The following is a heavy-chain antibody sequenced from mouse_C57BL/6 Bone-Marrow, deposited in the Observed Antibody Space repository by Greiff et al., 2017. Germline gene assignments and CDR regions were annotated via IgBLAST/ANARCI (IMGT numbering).Heavy chain of an antibody. CDR1: GFNIKDDY. V-gene: IGHV14-4*01. CDR3: TTADYYGSSSGY. Sequence: EVKLQESGAELVRPGASVKLSCTASGFNIKDDYMHWVKQRPEQGLEWIGWIDPENGDTEYASKFQGKATITADTSSNTAYLQLSSLTSEDTAVYYCTTADYYGSSSGYWGKGTTLTVSS. CDR2: IDPENGDT. D-gene: IGHD1-1*01. J-gene: IGHJ2*01.